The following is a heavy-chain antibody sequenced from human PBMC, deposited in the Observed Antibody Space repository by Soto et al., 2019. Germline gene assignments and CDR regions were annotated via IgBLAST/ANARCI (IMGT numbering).Heavy chain of an antibody. CDR3: ARHLQKLSHNYRYNWFDP. J-gene: IGHJ5*02. CDR2: IYPGDSDT. V-gene: IGHV5-51*01. CDR1: GYSFTSYW. D-gene: IGHD1-1*01. Sequence: PGESLKISCKGSGYSFTSYWIGWVRQMPGKGLEWMGIIYPGDSDTRYSPSFQGQVTISADKSISTAYLQWSSLKASDTAMYYCARHLQKLSHNYRYNWFDPWGQGTLVTVSS.